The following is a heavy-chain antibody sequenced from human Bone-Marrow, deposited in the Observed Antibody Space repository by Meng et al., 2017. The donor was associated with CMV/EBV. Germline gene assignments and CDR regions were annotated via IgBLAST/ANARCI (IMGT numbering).Heavy chain of an antibody. CDR1: GFTFGDYA. D-gene: IGHD6-13*01. J-gene: IGHJ4*02. V-gene: IGHV3-49*04. CDR3: TRVYIAADGVAFDY. Sequence: GALRLSCTASGFTFGDYAMSWVRQAPGKGLEWVGFIRSKVNGGTTEYAASVKGRFTISRDDSKTIAYLQMNSLKSEDTAVYYCTRVYIAADGVAFDYWSQGALVTVSS. CDR2: IRSKVNGGTT.